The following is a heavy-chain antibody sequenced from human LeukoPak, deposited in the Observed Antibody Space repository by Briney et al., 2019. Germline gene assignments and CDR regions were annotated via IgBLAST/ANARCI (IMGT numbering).Heavy chain of an antibody. J-gene: IGHJ4*02. CDR1: GFTFANYW. CDR2: IKQDQSEK. Sequence: GGSLRLSCVASGFTFANYWMTWVRHPPGKGREWVANIKQDQSEKWYVASVKARFTLSRDNAKNSMYLQKNSLRAEDTAIYYCARSVEEGYCSETSCYAGYWGRGTLVTVSS. D-gene: IGHD2-2*01. V-gene: IGHV3-7*03. CDR3: ARSVEEGYCSETSCYAGY.